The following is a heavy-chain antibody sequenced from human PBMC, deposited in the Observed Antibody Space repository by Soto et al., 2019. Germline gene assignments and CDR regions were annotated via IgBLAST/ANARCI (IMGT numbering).Heavy chain of an antibody. D-gene: IGHD5-18*01. CDR1: GFTFSSYG. J-gene: IGHJ6*02. CDR2: TSYDGSNK. CDR3: AKDRGGYSYGPHYYYYYGMDV. Sequence: PGGSLRLSCAASGFTFSSYGMHWVRQAPGKGLEWVAVTSYDGSNKYYADSVKGRFTISRDNSKNTLYLQMNSLRAEDTAVYYCAKDRGGYSYGPHYYYYYGMDVWGQGTTVTVSS. V-gene: IGHV3-30*18.